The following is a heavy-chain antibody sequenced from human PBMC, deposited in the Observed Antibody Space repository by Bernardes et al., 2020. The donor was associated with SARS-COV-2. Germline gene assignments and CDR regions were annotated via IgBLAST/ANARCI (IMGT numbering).Heavy chain of an antibody. Sequence: SETLSLTCTVSGGSISRSSYSWAWIRQTPGKGLEWVGSIYYSGSGSTYYNPSLKSRVTISVDTSKNQFSLKLSSVTAADTTVYYCARHDNPPGRGLNNFDYWGQGSLVTVSS. CDR2: IYYSGSGST. CDR1: GGSISRSSYS. J-gene: IGHJ4*02. V-gene: IGHV4-39*01. D-gene: IGHD3-10*01. CDR3: ARHDNPPGRGLNNFDY.